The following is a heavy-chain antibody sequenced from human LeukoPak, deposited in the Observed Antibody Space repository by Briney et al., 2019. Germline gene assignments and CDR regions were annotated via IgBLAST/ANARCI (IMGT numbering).Heavy chain of an antibody. CDR1: GFTFSSYS. D-gene: IGHD3-10*01. CDR3: ARVGQWFGEKVNDY. V-gene: IGHV3-48*04. J-gene: IGHJ4*02. CDR2: ISSSSSTI. Sequence: PGGSLRLSCAASGFTFSSYSMNWVRQAPGKGLEWVSYISSSSSTIYYADSVKGRFTISRDNAKNSLYLQMNSLRAEDTAVYYCARVGQWFGEKVNDYWGQGTLVTVSS.